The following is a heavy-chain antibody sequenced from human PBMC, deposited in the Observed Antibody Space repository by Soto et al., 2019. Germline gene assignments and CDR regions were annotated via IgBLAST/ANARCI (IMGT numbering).Heavy chain of an antibody. Sequence: ASVKVSCKASGYTFTSYAMHWVRQAPGQRLEWMGWINAGNGNTKYSQKFQGRVTITRDTSASTAYMELSSLRSEDTAVYYCASEGRKQDAEYYYYMDVWGKGTTVTVSS. CDR3: ASEGRKQDAEYYYYMDV. V-gene: IGHV1-3*01. J-gene: IGHJ6*03. CDR2: INAGNGNT. CDR1: GYTFTSYA.